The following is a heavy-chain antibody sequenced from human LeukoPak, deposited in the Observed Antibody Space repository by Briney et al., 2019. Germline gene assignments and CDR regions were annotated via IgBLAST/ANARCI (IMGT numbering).Heavy chain of an antibody. D-gene: IGHD3-3*01. CDR3: ARQYYDFWSGYYPTDY. CDR2: ISSSSSTI. Sequence: GGSLRLSCAASGFTFSSYSVNCVRQAPGKGLEWVSYISSSSSTIYYADSVKGRFTISRDNAKNSLYLQMNSLRAEDTAVSYCARQYYDFWSGYYPTDYWGQGTLVTVSS. V-gene: IGHV3-48*01. J-gene: IGHJ4*02. CDR1: GFTFSSYS.